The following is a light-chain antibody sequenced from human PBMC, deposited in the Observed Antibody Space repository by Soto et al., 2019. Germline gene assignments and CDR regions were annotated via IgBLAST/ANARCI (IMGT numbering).Light chain of an antibody. Sequence: QSVLTQPPSVSGAPGQGVTISCTGSTSNVGAGYAVHWYQQLPGTAPKLLIYGNTDRPSGVPDRFSGSKSGTSASLAITGLQADDEADYYCQSYDSSLSAGVFGGGTQLTVL. CDR3: QSYDSSLSAGV. V-gene: IGLV1-40*01. CDR2: GNT. CDR1: TSNVGAGYA. J-gene: IGLJ3*02.